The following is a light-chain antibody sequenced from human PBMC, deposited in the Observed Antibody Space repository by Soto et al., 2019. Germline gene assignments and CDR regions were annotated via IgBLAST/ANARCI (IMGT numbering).Light chain of an antibody. J-gene: IGKJ3*01. Sequence: EIVLTQSPGTLSLSPGERATLSCRASQSVSSSYLAWYQQKPGQAPRLLIYGASSRATGIPDRFSGSGSGRDCALTNSRREPEDVGVYYCQQDGSSPLFTFGPGTKVDIK. V-gene: IGKV3-20*01. CDR2: GAS. CDR1: QSVSSSY. CDR3: QQDGSSPLFT.